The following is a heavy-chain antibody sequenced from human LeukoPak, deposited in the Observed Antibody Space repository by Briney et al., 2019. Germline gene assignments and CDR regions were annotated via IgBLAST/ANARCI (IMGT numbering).Heavy chain of an antibody. CDR3: AHTTLGYCSSTSCYALGWFDP. CDR1: GFSLSTSGVG. Sequence: SGPTLVNPTQTLTLTCTFSGFSLSTSGVGVGWIRQPPGKALEWLALIYWNDDKRYSPSLKSRLTITKDSSKNQVVLTMTNMDPVDTATYYCAHTTLGYCSSTSCYALGWFDPWGQGTLVTVSS. V-gene: IGHV2-5*01. J-gene: IGHJ5*02. CDR2: IYWNDDK. D-gene: IGHD2-2*01.